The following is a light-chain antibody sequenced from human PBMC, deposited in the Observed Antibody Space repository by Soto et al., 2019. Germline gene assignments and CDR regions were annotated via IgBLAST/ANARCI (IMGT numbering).Light chain of an antibody. Sequence: QSVLTQPPSASGSPRQSVTISCTGTSSDVGGYDYVSWYQQHPGKAPKLTIYEVSKRPSGVPDRFSGSKSGNTASLTVSGLQAEDEADYYCSSYAGSSTYVFGTGTKGTV. CDR1: SSDVGGYDY. CDR2: EVS. J-gene: IGLJ1*01. V-gene: IGLV2-8*01. CDR3: SSYAGSSTYV.